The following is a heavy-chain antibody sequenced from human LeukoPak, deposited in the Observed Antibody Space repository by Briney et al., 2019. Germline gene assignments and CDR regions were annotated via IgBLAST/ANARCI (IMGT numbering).Heavy chain of an antibody. Sequence: GASVKVSCKASGYTFTSCAMHWVRQAPGQRLEWMGWINAGNGNTKYSQKFQGRVTITRDTSASTAYMELNSLRAEDTAVYYCARDPGGESSGPFFDFWGQGTLVTVSS. V-gene: IGHV1-3*01. D-gene: IGHD3-22*01. J-gene: IGHJ4*02. CDR1: GYTFTSCA. CDR3: ARDPGGESSGPFFDF. CDR2: INAGNGNT.